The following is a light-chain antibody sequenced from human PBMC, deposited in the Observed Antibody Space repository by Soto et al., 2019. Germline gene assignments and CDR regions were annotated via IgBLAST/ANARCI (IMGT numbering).Light chain of an antibody. CDR1: QSISSY. CDR2: AAS. J-gene: IGKJ4*01. CDR3: QQSYSTPSQPT. V-gene: IGKV1-39*01. Sequence: DIQMTQSPSSLSASVGDRVTITCRASQSISSYLNWYQQKPGKAPKLLIYAASSLQSGVPSRFSGSGSGTDLTLTISSLQPEDFATYYCQQSYSTPSQPTFGGGTKVEIK.